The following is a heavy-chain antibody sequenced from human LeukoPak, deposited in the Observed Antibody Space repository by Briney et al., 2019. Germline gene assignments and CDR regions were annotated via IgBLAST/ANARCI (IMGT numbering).Heavy chain of an antibody. CDR3: VRDPLHYCTNGVCYVFDI. D-gene: IGHD2-8*01. Sequence: SETLSLTCTVSGGSLSSHYWSWIRQPAGKGLEWIGRIYTSGSTNFNPSLKSRVTMSIDTSEDQFSLKLNSVTAADTAVYYCVRDPLHYCTNGVCYVFDIWGQGTMVTVSS. CDR2: IYTSGST. CDR1: GGSLSSHY. V-gene: IGHV4-4*07. J-gene: IGHJ3*02.